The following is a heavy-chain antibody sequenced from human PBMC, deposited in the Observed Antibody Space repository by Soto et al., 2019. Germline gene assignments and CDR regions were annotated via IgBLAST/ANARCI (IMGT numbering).Heavy chain of an antibody. CDR1: GFAFLDFD. J-gene: IGHJ6*04. CDR2: ISGGGTTV. V-gene: IGHV3-11*01. CDR3: ARDRDPSCYHGMAV. Sequence: GGYLSLSCAANGFAFLDFDMSWTSSASGRGLEWISYISGGGTTVFYADSVKGRFTISRDNAQKSLYLQMDSLTSEDTAIDYCARDRDPSCYHGMAVWGKGT.